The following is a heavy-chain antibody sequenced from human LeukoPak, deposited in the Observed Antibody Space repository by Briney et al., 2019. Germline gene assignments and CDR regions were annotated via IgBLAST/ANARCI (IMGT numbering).Heavy chain of an antibody. CDR3: GRYGSGSYFDY. CDR2: INPSGGST. D-gene: IGHD3-10*01. J-gene: IGHJ4*02. Sequence: ASVKVSCKASGYTFTSYYMHWVRQAPGQGLEWMGIINPSGGSTSYAQKFQGRVTMTRDTSTSAVYMELSSLRSEDTAVYYWGRYGSGSYFDYWGQGTLVTVSS. CDR1: GYTFTSYY. V-gene: IGHV1-46*01.